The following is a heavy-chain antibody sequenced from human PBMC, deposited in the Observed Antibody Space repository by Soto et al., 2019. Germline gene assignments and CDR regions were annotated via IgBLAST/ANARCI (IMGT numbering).Heavy chain of an antibody. CDR2: IYYSGST. J-gene: IGHJ6*02. CDR3: ARLGVDINSYGGRLMVYYGMDV. D-gene: IGHD2-8*01. V-gene: IGHV4-39*01. Sequence: QLQLQESGPGLVKPSETLSLTCTVSGGSISSSSYYWGWIRQPPGKGLEWIGSIYYSGSTYYNPSLKSRVTISVDTSKNQFSLKLSSVTAADTAVYYCARLGVDINSYGGRLMVYYGMDVWGQGTTVTVSS. CDR1: GGSISSSSYY.